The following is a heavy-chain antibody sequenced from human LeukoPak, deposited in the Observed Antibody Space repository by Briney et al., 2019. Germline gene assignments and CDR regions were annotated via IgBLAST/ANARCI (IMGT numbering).Heavy chain of an antibody. CDR1: GGSISSYY. CDR3: ARAHLAAAGPPYYYYYSMDV. V-gene: IGHV4-59*01. CDR2: IYYSGST. J-gene: IGHJ6*02. Sequence: PSETLSLTCTVSGGSISSYYWSWIRQPPGKGLEWIGYIYYSGSTNYNPSLKSRVTISVDTSKNQFSLKLSSVTAADTAVYYCARAHLAAAGPPYYYYYSMDVWGQATTVTVSS. D-gene: IGHD6-13*01.